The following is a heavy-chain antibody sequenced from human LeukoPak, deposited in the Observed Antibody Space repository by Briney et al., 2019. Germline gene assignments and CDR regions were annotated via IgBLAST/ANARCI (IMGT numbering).Heavy chain of an antibody. CDR2: IIPILGIA. CDR1: GGTFSSYA. Sequence: GASVKVSCKASGGTFSSYAISWVRQAPGQGLEWMGRIIPILGIANYAQKFQGRVTITADESTSTAYMELSSLRSEDTAVYYCARGSLYCSSTSCYFDYWGQGTLVTVSS. J-gene: IGHJ4*02. V-gene: IGHV1-69*04. D-gene: IGHD2-2*01. CDR3: ARGSLYCSSTSCYFDY.